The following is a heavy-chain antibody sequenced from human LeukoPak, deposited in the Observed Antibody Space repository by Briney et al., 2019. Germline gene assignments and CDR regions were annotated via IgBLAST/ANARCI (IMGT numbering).Heavy chain of an antibody. J-gene: IGHJ4*02. CDR2: IDHSGST. CDR3: ARETGGGVDY. V-gene: IGHV4-38-2*02. Sequence: SETLSLTCTVSGYSISSGYFWGWIRQPPGKGLEWIGEIDHSGSTYYTPSLKSRVTISIDTSKNQFSLNLSSVPAADTAVYYCARETGGGVDYWGQGPLVTASS. D-gene: IGHD1-14*01. CDR1: GYSISSGYF.